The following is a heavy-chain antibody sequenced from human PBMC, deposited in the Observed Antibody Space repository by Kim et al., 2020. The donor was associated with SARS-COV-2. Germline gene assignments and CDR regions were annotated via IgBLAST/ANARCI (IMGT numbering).Heavy chain of an antibody. J-gene: IGHJ4*02. CDR2: IIPIFGTA. CDR3: ALRRDTAMVTPVQPFDY. V-gene: IGHV1-69*13. Sequence: SVKVSCKASGGTFSSYAISWVRQAPGQGLEWMGGIIPIFGTANYAQKFQGRVTITADESTSTAYMELSSLRSEDTAVYYCALRRDTAMVTPVQPFDYWGQGTLVTVSS. CDR1: GGTFSSYA. D-gene: IGHD5-18*01.